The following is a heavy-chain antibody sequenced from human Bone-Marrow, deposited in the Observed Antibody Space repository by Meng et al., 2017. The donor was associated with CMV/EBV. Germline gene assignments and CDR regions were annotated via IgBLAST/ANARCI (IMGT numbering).Heavy chain of an antibody. CDR1: STFTGYY. V-gene: IGHV1-2*02. CDR3: AREVSGYSSGWPRRYFDY. J-gene: IGHJ4*02. CDR2: INPNSGGT. D-gene: IGHD6-19*01. Sequence: STFTGYYMHWVRQAPGQGLEWMGWINPNSGGTNYAQKFQGRVTMTRDTSISTAYMELSRLRSDDTAVYYCAREVSGYSSGWPRRYFDYWGQGTLVTVSS.